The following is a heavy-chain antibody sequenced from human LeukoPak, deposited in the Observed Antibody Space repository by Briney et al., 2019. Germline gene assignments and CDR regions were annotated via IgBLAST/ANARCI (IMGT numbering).Heavy chain of an antibody. CDR3: ARDRFGGAAAAGTLAY. J-gene: IGHJ4*02. CDR1: GGTFSSYA. V-gene: IGHV1-69*04. D-gene: IGHD6-13*01. CDR2: IIPILGIA. Sequence: SVKVSCKASGGTFSSYAISWVRQAPGQGLEWMGRIIPILGIANYAQKFQGRVTITADKSTSTAYMELSSLRSEDTAVYYCARDRFGGAAAAGTLAYWGQGTLVTVSS.